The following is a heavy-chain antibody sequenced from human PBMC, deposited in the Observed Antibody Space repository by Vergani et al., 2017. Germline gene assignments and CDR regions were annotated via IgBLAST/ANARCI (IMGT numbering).Heavy chain of an antibody. CDR1: GGSISSGDHC. CDR2: IFYSGTT. D-gene: IGHD6-25*01. CDR3: ARVDTQVPATSHFYYMDV. Sequence: QVQLLESGPGVVKPSQTLSLTCAVSGGSISSGDHCWTWIRQRPGKGLEWIGYIFYSGTTYDNPSHRSCLPIPVDTSQNQFSLKLRSVTAADTAVYYCARVDTQVPATSHFYYMDVWGKGTTVVVSS. V-gene: IGHV4-31*11. J-gene: IGHJ6*03.